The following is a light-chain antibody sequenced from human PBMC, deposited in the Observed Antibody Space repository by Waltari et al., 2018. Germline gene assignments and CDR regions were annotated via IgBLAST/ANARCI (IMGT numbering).Light chain of an antibody. CDR3: QQANSFPL. CDR1: QGISSW. J-gene: IGKJ4*01. CDR2: DAS. Sequence: DIQITQSPSSVSASVGDRVTITCRASQGISSWLAWYQQKPGKAPNFVIDDASSLQSGGPSRFSVSGSGTEFTITISSLQPEDFATYDCQQANSFPLFGGGTKVEIK. V-gene: IGKV1-12*01.